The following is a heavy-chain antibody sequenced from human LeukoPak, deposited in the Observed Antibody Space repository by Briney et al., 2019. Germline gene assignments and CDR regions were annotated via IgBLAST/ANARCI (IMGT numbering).Heavy chain of an antibody. D-gene: IGHD4-17*01. Sequence: SETLSLTCAVSGGSFSGYYWSWIRQPPGKGLEWIGEINHSGSTNYNPSLKSRVTISVDTSKNQFSLKLSSVTAADTAVYYCARGLGLTTVTTGFDYWGQGTLVTVSS. V-gene: IGHV4-34*01. CDR3: ARGLGLTTVTTGFDY. CDR1: GGSFSGYY. CDR2: INHSGST. J-gene: IGHJ4*02.